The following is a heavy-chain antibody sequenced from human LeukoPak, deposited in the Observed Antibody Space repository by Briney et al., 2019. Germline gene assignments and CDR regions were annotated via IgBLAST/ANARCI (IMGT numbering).Heavy chain of an antibody. CDR3: WXXXXXGXXXXXXDY. J-gene: IGHJ4*02. V-gene: IGHV4-59*01. CDR2: IYYSGNT. CDR1: GGSLSSYY. Sequence: PSETLSLTCTVSGGSLSSYYWSWIRQPPGKGLEGIGYIYYSGNTNYNPSLKSRGTTSVDTSKNQFSPHLTSVNAADTAHYYLWXXXXXGXXXXXXDYWXXXXLVXVSS. D-gene: IGHD3-3*01.